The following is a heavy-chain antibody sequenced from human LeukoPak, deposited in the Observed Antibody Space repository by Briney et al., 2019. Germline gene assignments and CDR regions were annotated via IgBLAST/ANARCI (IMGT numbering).Heavy chain of an antibody. D-gene: IGHD6-19*01. CDR1: GYTFTSYD. J-gene: IGHJ4*02. Sequence: GASVKVSCKASGYTFTSYDINWVRQAPGQGLEWMGWINTNTGNPTYAQGFTGRFVFSLDTSVSTAYLHISSLEAEDTAIYYCATDLKKGDSGCFDYWGQGTLVTVSS. CDR2: INTNTGNP. CDR3: ATDLKKGDSGCFDY. V-gene: IGHV7-4-1*02.